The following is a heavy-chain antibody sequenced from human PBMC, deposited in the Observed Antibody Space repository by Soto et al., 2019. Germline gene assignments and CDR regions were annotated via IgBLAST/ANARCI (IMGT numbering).Heavy chain of an antibody. CDR3: GKDIRSGSIDY. D-gene: IGHD1-1*01. V-gene: IGHV3-33*06. J-gene: IGHJ4*02. Sequence: QVRLAQSGGGVVQPGRSLTLSCAASGYSITNHGMHWVRQAPGKGLEWVALIWAHGTEQSADSVKGRFTVSRDTSTNTVYLQMNSLRAEDTAKYYCGKDIRSGSIDYWGQGTLVTVSS. CDR2: IWAHGTE. CDR1: GYSITNHG.